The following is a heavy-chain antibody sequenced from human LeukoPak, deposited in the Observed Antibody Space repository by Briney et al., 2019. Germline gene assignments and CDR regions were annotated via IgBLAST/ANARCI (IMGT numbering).Heavy chain of an antibody. CDR3: ARDRRPSVYGGLDN. J-gene: IGHJ4*02. Sequence: GGSLRLSCAASGFTFSDHYMSWIRQAPGRRLEWVSYIGGSGTPIYYADSVKGRFTVSRDNAQNSLFLQMDSLRVEDAAVYYCARDRRPSVYGGLDNWGQGSLVTVSP. V-gene: IGHV3-11*04. D-gene: IGHD4/OR15-4a*01. CDR2: IGGSGTPI. CDR1: GFTFSDHY.